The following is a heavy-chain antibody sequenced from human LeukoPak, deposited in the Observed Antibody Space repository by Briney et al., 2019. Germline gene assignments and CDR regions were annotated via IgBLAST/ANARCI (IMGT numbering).Heavy chain of an antibody. V-gene: IGHV4-59*01. CDR3: AREAREPDGDSSGYFDY. J-gene: IGHJ4*02. CDR2: IYYSGST. Sequence: SETLSLTCTVSGGSISSYYWSWIRQPPGKGLEWIGYIYYSGSTNYNPSVKSRVTISVDTSKNQFSLKLSSVTAADTAVYYCAREAREPDGDSSGYFDYWGQGTLVTVSS. CDR1: GGSISSYY. D-gene: IGHD3-22*01.